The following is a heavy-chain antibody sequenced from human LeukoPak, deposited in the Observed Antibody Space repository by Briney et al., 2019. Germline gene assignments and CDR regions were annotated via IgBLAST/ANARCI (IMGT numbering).Heavy chain of an antibody. CDR3: ARDENCSSTSCYPYYMDV. J-gene: IGHJ6*03. CDR1: GFTFSSYS. D-gene: IGHD2-2*01. Sequence: GGSLRLSCAASGFTFSSYSMNWVRQAPGKGLEWVSSISSSSSYIYHADSVKGRFTISRDNAKNSLYLQMNSLRAEDTAVYYCARDENCSSTSCYPYYMDVWGKGTTVTVSS. V-gene: IGHV3-21*01. CDR2: ISSSSSYI.